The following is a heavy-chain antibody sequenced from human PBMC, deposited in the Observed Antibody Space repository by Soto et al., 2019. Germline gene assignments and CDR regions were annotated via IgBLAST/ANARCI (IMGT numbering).Heavy chain of an antibody. CDR3: ARDRHGEFTTMVY. Sequence: AAVKVSCNAPGYTFTNYYIQWLLQAPGQGLGWMGIVNPSGYTSTLAQKFQGRLTVTSDTSTSTVYMELGSLTSEDTTVYYCARDRHGEFTTMVYWGQGTLVTVSS. CDR1: GYTFTNYY. J-gene: IGHJ4*02. CDR2: VNPSGYTS. V-gene: IGHV1-46*01. D-gene: IGHD5-18*01.